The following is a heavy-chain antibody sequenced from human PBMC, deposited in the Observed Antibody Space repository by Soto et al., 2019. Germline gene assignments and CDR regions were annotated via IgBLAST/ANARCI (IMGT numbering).Heavy chain of an antibody. J-gene: IGHJ5*02. Sequence: GGSLRLSCAASGFTFRSFTMNWVRQSPGKGLEWVSTISSNSAYIYYTDALRGRFTISKDNAKNSLHLQMNSLRAEDTAVYYCTRDASRDSSARGWFDPWGPGTLVTVSS. D-gene: IGHD6-13*01. CDR2: ISSNSAYI. V-gene: IGHV3-21*01. CDR1: GFTFRSFT. CDR3: TRDASRDSSARGWFDP.